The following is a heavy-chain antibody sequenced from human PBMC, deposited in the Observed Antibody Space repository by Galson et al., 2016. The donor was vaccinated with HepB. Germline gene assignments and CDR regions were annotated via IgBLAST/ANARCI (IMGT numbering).Heavy chain of an antibody. CDR1: GYTFRNFV. Sequence: SVKVSCKASGYTFRNFVINWVRQAPGQGLEWMGRISVYNGDTSFAQNLQARATLTTDTSSNTAYMELRSLRPDDTALYYCAREGYGGIDAFDIWGQGTMVIVSS. D-gene: IGHD4-23*01. V-gene: IGHV1-18*04. CDR2: ISVYNGDT. CDR3: AREGYGGIDAFDI. J-gene: IGHJ3*02.